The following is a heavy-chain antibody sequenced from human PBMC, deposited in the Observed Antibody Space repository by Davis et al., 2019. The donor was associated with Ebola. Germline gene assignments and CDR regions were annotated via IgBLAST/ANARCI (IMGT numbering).Heavy chain of an antibody. CDR2: ISYDGSNK. CDR3: ARGTLEDIVLMVYALDFDY. Sequence: GESLKISCAASGFTFSSYGMHWVRQAPGKGLEWVAVISYDGSNKYYADSVKGRFTISRDNSKNTLYLQMNSLRAEDTAVYYCARGTLEDIVLMVYALDFDYWGQGTLVTVSS. J-gene: IGHJ4*02. CDR1: GFTFSSYG. D-gene: IGHD2-8*01. V-gene: IGHV3-30*03.